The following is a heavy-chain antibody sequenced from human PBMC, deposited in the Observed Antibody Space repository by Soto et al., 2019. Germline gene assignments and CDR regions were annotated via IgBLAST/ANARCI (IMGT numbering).Heavy chain of an antibody. Sequence: SVKVSCKASGGTFSSYAISWVRQAPGEGLEWMGGIIPIFGTANYAQKFQGRVTITADESTSTAYMELSSLRSEDTAVHYCAVNPMTTIYYFDYWGQGTLVTVSS. CDR3: AVNPMTTIYYFDY. CDR2: IIPIFGTA. J-gene: IGHJ4*02. V-gene: IGHV1-69*13. D-gene: IGHD3-3*01. CDR1: GGTFSSYA.